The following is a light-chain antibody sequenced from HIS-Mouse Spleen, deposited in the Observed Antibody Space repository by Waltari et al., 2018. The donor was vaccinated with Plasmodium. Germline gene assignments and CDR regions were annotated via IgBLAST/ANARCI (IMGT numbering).Light chain of an antibody. V-gene: IGLV3-21*03. CDR1: NLGRKR. CDR3: QVWDSSSDHVV. Sequence: SYVLTQPPSVSVAPGKTARITCGGNNLGRKRVHGYQQKPGQAPVLVVYDDSYRPSGIPERFSGSNSGNTATLTISRVEAGDEADYYCQVWDSSSDHVVFGGGTKLTVL. J-gene: IGLJ2*01. CDR2: DDS.